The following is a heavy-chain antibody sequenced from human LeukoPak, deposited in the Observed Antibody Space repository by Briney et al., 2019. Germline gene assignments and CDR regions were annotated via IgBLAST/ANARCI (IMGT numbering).Heavy chain of an antibody. CDR1: GGSISSGSYY. CDR3: ARDLSSSGWGPTGYYYMDV. Sequence: PSETLSLTCTVSGGSISSGSYYWSWIRQPAGKGPEWIGRIYTSGSTNYNPSLKSRVTISVDTSKNQFSLKLSSVTAADTAVYYCARDLSSSGWGPTGYYYMDVWGKGTTVTISS. D-gene: IGHD6-19*01. CDR2: IYTSGST. V-gene: IGHV4-61*02. J-gene: IGHJ6*03.